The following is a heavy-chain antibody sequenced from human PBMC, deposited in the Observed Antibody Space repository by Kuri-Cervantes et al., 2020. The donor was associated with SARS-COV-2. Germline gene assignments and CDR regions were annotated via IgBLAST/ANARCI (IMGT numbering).Heavy chain of an antibody. CDR2: IYYSGST. Sequence: ESLKISCTVSGGSISSSSYYWGWIRQPPGKGLEWIGSIYYSGSTYYNPSLKSLVTISVDTSKNQFSLKLSSVTAADTAVYYCARHSDYSSTLLRFLDPQWGFDPWGQGTRVTVSS. J-gene: IGHJ5*02. CDR3: ARHSDYSSTLLRFLDPQWGFDP. V-gene: IGHV4-39*01. D-gene: IGHD3-3*01. CDR1: GGSISSSSYY.